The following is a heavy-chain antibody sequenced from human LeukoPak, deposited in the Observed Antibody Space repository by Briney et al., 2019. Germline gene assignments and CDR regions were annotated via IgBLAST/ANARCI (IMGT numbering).Heavy chain of an antibody. Sequence: GGSLRLSCAASGFTFSSYAMYWVRQAPGKGLEWVSGILGSGGSTHYADSVKGRFTISRDNSKNTVYLQMNSLRAEDTAVYYCAKTTTGYSSGRFPGWPVDYWGQGTLDTVSS. V-gene: IGHV3-23*01. CDR3: AKTTTGYSSGRFPGWPVDY. CDR2: ILGSGGST. CDR1: GFTFSSYA. J-gene: IGHJ4*02. D-gene: IGHD6-19*01.